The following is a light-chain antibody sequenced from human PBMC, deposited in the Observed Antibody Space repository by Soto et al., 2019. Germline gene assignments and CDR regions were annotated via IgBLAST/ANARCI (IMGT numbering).Light chain of an antibody. CDR1: QTLRSGY. V-gene: IGKV3-20*01. CDR2: DVS. CDR3: HQYGSSPRA. Sequence: EIVLTQSPGTLSLSPGDRATLSCRASQTLRSGYLAWYQHKPGQAPRLLIYDVSSRTTGIPDRFSGSGSGTDFTLTTSRLEPEDFAVYYCHQYGSSPRAFGQGTKVDIK. J-gene: IGKJ1*01.